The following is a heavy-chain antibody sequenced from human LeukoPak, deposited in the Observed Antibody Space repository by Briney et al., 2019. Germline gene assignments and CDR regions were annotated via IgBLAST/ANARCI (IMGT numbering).Heavy chain of an antibody. Sequence: GGSLRLSCAASGFTFSSYSMNWVPQAPGKGLEWVSSISSSSSYIYYADSVKGRFTISRDNAKNSLYLQMNNLRAEDTAIYYCARGGNHGDYYYFDLWGRGTLVTVSS. V-gene: IGHV3-21*01. J-gene: IGHJ2*01. D-gene: IGHD3-22*01. CDR1: GFTFSSYS. CDR2: ISSSSSYI. CDR3: ARGGNHGDYYYFDL.